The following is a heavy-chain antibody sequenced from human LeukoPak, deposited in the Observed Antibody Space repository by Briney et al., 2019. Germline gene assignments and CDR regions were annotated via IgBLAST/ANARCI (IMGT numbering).Heavy chain of an antibody. CDR1: GFSFSSYG. CDR2: IRYDGSNK. CDR3: AKDSSGSSWYWDY. V-gene: IGHV3-30*02. J-gene: IGHJ4*02. D-gene: IGHD6-13*01. Sequence: GGSLRLSCAASGFSFSSYGMHWVRQAPGKGLEWVTFIRYDGSNKYYADSVKGRFTISRDNSKYTLYLQMNSLRTEDTAVYYCAKDSSGSSWYWDYWGQGTLVTVSS.